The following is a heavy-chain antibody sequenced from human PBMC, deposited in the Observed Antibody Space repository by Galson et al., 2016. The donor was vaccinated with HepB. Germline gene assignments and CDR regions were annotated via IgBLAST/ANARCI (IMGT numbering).Heavy chain of an antibody. CDR2: TNWIGEIHRSGTT. V-gene: IGHV4-34*04. CDR1: GGSFSGYY. D-gene: IGHD3-10*01. CDR3: ARLVGGSGSYRFDY. J-gene: IGHJ4*02. Sequence: SETLSLTCGVYGGSFSGYYWSWIRQPPGKGLEWIGEIHHSGSTNWIGEIHRSGTTNYNPSLKSRLTISIDTSKNQFSLNLRSVTAADTAVYYCARLVGGSGSYRFDYWGQGTLVTVSS.